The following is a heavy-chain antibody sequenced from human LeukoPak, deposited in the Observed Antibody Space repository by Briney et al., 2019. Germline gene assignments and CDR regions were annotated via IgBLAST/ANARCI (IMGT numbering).Heavy chain of an antibody. J-gene: IGHJ4*02. Sequence: GGSLRLSCAASGFTFSSYSMNWVRQAPGKGLEWVSSISIGTIYIYYADSVKGRFTISRDNAKNSLYLQMNSLRAEDTAVYYCARDSLYGSGSPPNYFDYWGQGTLVTVSS. CDR3: ARDSLYGSGSPPNYFDY. V-gene: IGHV3-21*01. CDR1: GFTFSSYS. CDR2: ISIGTIYI. D-gene: IGHD3-10*01.